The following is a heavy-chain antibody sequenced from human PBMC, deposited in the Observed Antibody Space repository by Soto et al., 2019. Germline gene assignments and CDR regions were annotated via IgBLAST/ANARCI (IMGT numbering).Heavy chain of an antibody. CDR1: GGTFSTST. CDR2: IIPILDTA. D-gene: IGHD5-12*01. Sequence: QVQLVQSGAEVKEPGSSVKVSCKASGGTFSTSTFTWVRQAPGQGLEWMGRIIPILDTADYAQKFQGSVTINAENSTSRVFMEARSQRSEEAGIYYCTRDCPIGSDFSGYDAIDVWGQGTLVTVSA. CDR3: TRDCPIGSDFSGYDAIDV. V-gene: IGHV1-69*08. J-gene: IGHJ4*02.